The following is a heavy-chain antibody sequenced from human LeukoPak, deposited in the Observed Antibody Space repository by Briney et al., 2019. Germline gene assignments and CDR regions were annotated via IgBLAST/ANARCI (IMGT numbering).Heavy chain of an antibody. V-gene: IGHV4-59*01. CDR1: GASISDYY. CDR2: IYYTGTT. J-gene: IGHJ2*01. D-gene: IGHD3-22*01. Sequence: SETLSLTCTVSGASISDYYWSWIRQPPGKGLEWIGYIYYTGTTKYNPSLTSRVTISVDTSKSQFSLKLSSVTAADTAVYYCARDYYSSGLRYFDLWGRGTLVTVSS. CDR3: ARDYYSSGLRYFDL.